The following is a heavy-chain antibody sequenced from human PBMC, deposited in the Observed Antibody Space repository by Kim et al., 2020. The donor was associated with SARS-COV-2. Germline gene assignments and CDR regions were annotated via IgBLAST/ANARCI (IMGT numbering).Heavy chain of an antibody. J-gene: IGHJ4*02. CDR3: AKGSMVQGDYDY. D-gene: IGHD3-10*01. CDR2: ISWNSGSI. Sequence: GGSLRLSCAASGFTFDDYAMHWVRQAPGKGLEWVSGISWNSGSIGYADSVKGRFTISRDNTKNSLYLQMNSLRAEDTALYYCAKGSMVQGDYDYWGQGTLVNSSS. V-gene: IGHV3-9*01. CDR1: GFTFDDYA.